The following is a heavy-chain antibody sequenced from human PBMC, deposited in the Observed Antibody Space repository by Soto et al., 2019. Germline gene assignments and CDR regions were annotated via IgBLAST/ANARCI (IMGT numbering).Heavy chain of an antibody. Sequence: QVQLQESGPGLVKPSQTLSLTCTVSGGSISSGDYYWSWIRQPPGKGLEWIGYIYYSGSTYYNPSLKSRVTISVDTSKNQCSLKLSSVTAADTAVYYCARAGVVVAAPGWFDPWGQGTLVPVSS. J-gene: IGHJ5*02. V-gene: IGHV4-30-4*01. CDR1: GGSISSGDYY. CDR2: IYYSGST. D-gene: IGHD2-15*01. CDR3: ARAGVVVAAPGWFDP.